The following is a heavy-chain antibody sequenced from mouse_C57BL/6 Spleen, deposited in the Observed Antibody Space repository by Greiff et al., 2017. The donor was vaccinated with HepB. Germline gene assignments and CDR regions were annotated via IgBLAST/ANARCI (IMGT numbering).Heavy chain of an antibody. CDR1: GYTFTSYW. CDR2: IDPSDSYT. Sequence: LQQPGAELVKPGASVKLSCKASGYTFTSYWMQWVKQRPGQGLEWIGEIDPSDSYTNYNQKFKGKATLTVDTSSSTAYMQLSSLTSEDSAVYYCASDYWGQGTTLTVSS. J-gene: IGHJ2*01. CDR3: ASDY. V-gene: IGHV1-50*01.